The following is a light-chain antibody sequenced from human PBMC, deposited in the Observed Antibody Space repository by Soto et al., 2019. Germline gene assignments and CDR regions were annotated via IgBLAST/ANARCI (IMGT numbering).Light chain of an antibody. Sequence: DIVMTQSPLSLPVTPREPASISCRSSQSLLHSNGKNYLGWFLQKPGQSPQLLIYLGSSRASGVPDRFSGSGSGTDFTLKISRVKAEDVGVYYCMQVLHPPLTFGGGTKVEIK. CDR2: LGS. CDR1: QSLLHSNGKNY. J-gene: IGKJ4*01. CDR3: MQVLHPPLT. V-gene: IGKV2-28*01.